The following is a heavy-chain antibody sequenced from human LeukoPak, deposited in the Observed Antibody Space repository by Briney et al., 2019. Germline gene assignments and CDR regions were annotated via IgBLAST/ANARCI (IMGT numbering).Heavy chain of an antibody. CDR3: ARETARSSSSGVDY. J-gene: IGHJ4*02. D-gene: IGHD6-6*01. CDR2: IYYSGST. V-gene: IGHV4-31*03. CDR1: GGSISSGGYY. Sequence: SETLSLTCTVSGGSISSGGYYWSWIRQHPGKGLEWIGYIYYSGSTYYNPSLKSRVTISVDTSKNQFSLKLSSVTAADTAVYYCARETARSSSSGVDYWGQGTLVTVCS.